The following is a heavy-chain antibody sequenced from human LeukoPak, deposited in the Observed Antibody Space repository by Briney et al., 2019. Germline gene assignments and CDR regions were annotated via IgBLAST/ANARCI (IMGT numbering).Heavy chain of an antibody. CDR2: IYYSGST. J-gene: IGHJ4*02. D-gene: IGHD1-26*01. Sequence: PSETLSLTCTVSGGSISSYYWSWIRQPPGKGPEWIGYIYYSGSTNYNPSLKSRVTISVDTSKNQFSLKLSSVTAADTAVYYCARGGPYSGEFDYWGQGTLVTVSS. CDR1: GGSISSYY. CDR3: ARGGPYSGEFDY. V-gene: IGHV4-59*01.